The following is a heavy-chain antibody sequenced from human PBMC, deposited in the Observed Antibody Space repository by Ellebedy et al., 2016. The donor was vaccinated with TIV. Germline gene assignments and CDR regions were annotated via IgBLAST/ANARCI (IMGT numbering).Heavy chain of an antibody. CDR3: ARGLLRGEMLDH. Sequence: SETLSLXCSVSGVSISPDHWSWIRQPPGKGLEWIGYIYNIGDTKYNPSLESRVTISVDMSKNQFSLKLKSVTAADTAIYYCARGLLRGEMLDHWGQGTLVPVSS. V-gene: IGHV4-59*01. D-gene: IGHD3-10*01. J-gene: IGHJ4*02. CDR1: GVSISPDH. CDR2: IYNIGDT.